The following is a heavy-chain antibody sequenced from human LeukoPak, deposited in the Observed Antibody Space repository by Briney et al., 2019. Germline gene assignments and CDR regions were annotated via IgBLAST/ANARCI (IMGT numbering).Heavy chain of an antibody. CDR3: ARTTSNGSADY. D-gene: IGHD2-8*01. CDR2: INSRGDT. Sequence: SETLSLTCTVSGGSIRSYHWSWIRQSPGKALEWIPYINSRGDTKYNPSLKSRVTISMDTPKNKFSLKVSSVTDADTALYFCARTTSNGSADYWGQGTQVTVSA. CDR1: GGSIRSYH. V-gene: IGHV4-59*08. J-gene: IGHJ4*02.